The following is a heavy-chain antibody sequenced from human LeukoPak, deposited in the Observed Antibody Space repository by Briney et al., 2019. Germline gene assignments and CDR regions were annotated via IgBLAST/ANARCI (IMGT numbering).Heavy chain of an antibody. CDR3: ARHHRGIVATLGY. CDR2: IYYSGST. CDR1: GGSISSDSYY. V-gene: IGHV4-39*07. Sequence: SETLSLTCSVSGGSISSDSYYWGWIRQPPGKGLEWIGSIYYSGSTYYNPSLKSRVTISVDTSKNQFSLKLSSVTAADTAVYYCARHHRGIVATLGYWGQGTLVTVSS. J-gene: IGHJ4*02. D-gene: IGHD5-12*01.